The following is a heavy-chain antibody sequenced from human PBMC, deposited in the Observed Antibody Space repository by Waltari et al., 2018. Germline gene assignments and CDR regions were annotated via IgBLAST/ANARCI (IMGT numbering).Heavy chain of an antibody. CDR3: ARGRKDRGSYSFDY. V-gene: IGHV4-59*11. D-gene: IGHD1-26*01. Sequence: QVQLQESGPGLVKPSETLSLTCTVSGGSISSHYWSWIRQPPGKGLEWIGYIYYSGSTNYNPALKSRVTISVDTSKNQFSLKLSSVTAADTAVYYCARGRKDRGSYSFDYWGQGTLVTVSS. J-gene: IGHJ4*02. CDR1: GGSISSHY. CDR2: IYYSGST.